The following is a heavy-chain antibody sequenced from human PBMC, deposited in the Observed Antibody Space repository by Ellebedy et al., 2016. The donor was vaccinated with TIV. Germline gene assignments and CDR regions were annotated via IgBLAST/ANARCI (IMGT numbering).Heavy chain of an antibody. CDR1: GFTFSSYS. CDR2: ISSSTI. V-gene: IGHV3-48*02. Sequence: GESLKISCAASGFTFSSYSMNWVRQAPGKGLEWVSYISSSTIYYADSVKGRFTISRDNAKNSLYLQMNSLRDEDTAVYYCARGLTMYYFDYWGQGTLVTVSS. J-gene: IGHJ4*02. D-gene: IGHD3-10*02. CDR3: ARGLTMYYFDY.